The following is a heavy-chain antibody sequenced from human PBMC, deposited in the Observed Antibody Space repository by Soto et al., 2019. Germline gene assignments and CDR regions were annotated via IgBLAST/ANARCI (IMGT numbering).Heavy chain of an antibody. V-gene: IGHV3-23*01. J-gene: IGHJ4*02. Sequence: EVQLLESGGGLVQPGGSLRLSCAASGFTFSSYAMSWVRQAPGKGLEWVSAISGSGGSTYYADSVKGRFTISSDNSKSTRYLQMNSLRAEDTAVYYGAKVPSRGYSYGPVSYWGQGTLVTVSS. D-gene: IGHD5-18*01. CDR3: AKVPSRGYSYGPVSY. CDR2: ISGSGGST. CDR1: GFTFSSYA.